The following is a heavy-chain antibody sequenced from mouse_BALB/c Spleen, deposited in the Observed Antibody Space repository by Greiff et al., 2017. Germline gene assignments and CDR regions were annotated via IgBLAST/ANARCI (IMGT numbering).Heavy chain of an antibody. V-gene: IGHV2-9-2*01. J-gene: IGHJ4*01. CDR1: GFSLTSYD. CDR2: IWTGGGT. Sequence: QVQLKESGPGLVAPSQSLSITCTVSGFSLTSYDISWIRQPPGKGLEWLGVIWTGGGTNYNSAFMSRLSISKDNSKSQVFLKMNSLQTDDTAIYYCVREYYRGAMDYWGQGTSVTVSS. D-gene: IGHD2-12*01. CDR3: VREYYRGAMDY.